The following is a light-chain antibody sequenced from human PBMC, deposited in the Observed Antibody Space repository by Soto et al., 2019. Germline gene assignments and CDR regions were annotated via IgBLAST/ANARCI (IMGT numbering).Light chain of an antibody. J-gene: IGKJ4*01. V-gene: IGKV3-11*01. CDR2: EAS. Sequence: EIVLTQSPGTLYLSPGERATLSCRASQSVAGYLSWYQQKIGQPPRLLIYEASNRATGIPARFSGSGSGTDLNLTISSLEPEDFAVYYCQQRANWPLLTFGGGTRVEI. CDR1: QSVAGY. CDR3: QQRANWPLLT.